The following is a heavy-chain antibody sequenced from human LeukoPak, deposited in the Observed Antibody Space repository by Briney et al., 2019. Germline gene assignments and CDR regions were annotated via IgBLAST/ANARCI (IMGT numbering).Heavy chain of an antibody. CDR2: IYSAGST. Sequence: GGSLRLSCAASGFTVSNNYMSWVRQAPGKGLEWVSVIYSAGSTYYADSVKGRFTISRDNSKNTLYLQMNSLRAEDTAVYYCARVSCSSTSCSLPYYWGQGTLVTVSS. CDR3: ARVSCSSTSCSLPYY. CDR1: GFTVSNNY. D-gene: IGHD2-2*01. J-gene: IGHJ4*02. V-gene: IGHV3-53*01.